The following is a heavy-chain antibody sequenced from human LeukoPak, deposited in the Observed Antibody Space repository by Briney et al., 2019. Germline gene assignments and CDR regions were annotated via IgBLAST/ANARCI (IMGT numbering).Heavy chain of an antibody. J-gene: IGHJ5*02. CDR1: GFTVNNNY. V-gene: IGHV3-53*01. CDR3: ARVQRFLNWFDP. CDR2: IYGGGST. D-gene: IGHD5-24*01. Sequence: GGSLRLSCAASGFTVNNNYVSWVRQAPGKGLEWVSVIYGGGSTYYADSVKGRFTISRDNSKNTVYLQMNSLRAWDAAVYYCARVQRFLNWFDPWGQGTLVTVSS.